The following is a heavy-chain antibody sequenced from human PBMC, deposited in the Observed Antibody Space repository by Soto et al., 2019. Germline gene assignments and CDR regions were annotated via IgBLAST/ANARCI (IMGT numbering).Heavy chain of an antibody. V-gene: IGHV2-70*11. D-gene: IGHD3-22*01. Sequence: SGPTLVNPTQTLTLTCTFSGFSLSTSGMCVSWIRQPPGKALEWLARIDWDDDKYYNTSLKTRLTISKDTSKNQVVLTMTNIDPVDTATYYCARSTYYYDSGAVSYFDYWGQGTPVTVSS. J-gene: IGHJ4*02. CDR3: ARSTYYYDSGAVSYFDY. CDR2: IDWDDDK. CDR1: GFSLSTSGMC.